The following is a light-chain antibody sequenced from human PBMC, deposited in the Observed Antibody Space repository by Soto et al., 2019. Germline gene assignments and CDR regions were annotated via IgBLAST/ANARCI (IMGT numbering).Light chain of an antibody. V-gene: IGLV2-8*01. CDR2: EVT. J-gene: IGLJ2*01. Sequence: QSALSQPPSASGSPGQSVTISCTGTSSDVGDYNYVSWYRQHPGKAPKLMLYEVTKRPSGVPDRFSGSKSGNTASLTVSGLQAEDEADYYCSSYAGSNNFVVFGGGTKLTVL. CDR3: SSYAGSNNFVV. CDR1: SSDVGDYNY.